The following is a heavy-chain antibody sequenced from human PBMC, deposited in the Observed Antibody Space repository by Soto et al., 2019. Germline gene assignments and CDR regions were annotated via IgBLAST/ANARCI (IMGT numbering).Heavy chain of an antibody. V-gene: IGHV4-59*08. CDR1: GGSISSYY. CDR2: IYYSGST. Sequence: TSETLSLTCTVSGGSISSYYWSWIRQPPGKGLEWIGYIYYSGSTNYNPSLKSRVTISVDTSKNQFSLKLSSVTAADTAVYYCARQLRAAAGYGMDVWGQGTTVTVSS. CDR3: ARQLRAAAGYGMDV. J-gene: IGHJ6*02. D-gene: IGHD6-13*01.